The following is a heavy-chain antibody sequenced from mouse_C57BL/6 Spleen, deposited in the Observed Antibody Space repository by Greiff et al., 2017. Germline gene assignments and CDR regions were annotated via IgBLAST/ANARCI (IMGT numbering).Heavy chain of an antibody. CDR3: ARGVLRGDWYFDV. CDR2: IYPGDGDT. D-gene: IGHD1-1*01. CDR1: GYAFSSYW. Sequence: VQLQQSGAELVKPGASVKISCKASGYAFSSYWMNWVKQRPGTGLGWIGQIYPGDGDTNYNGKFKGKATLTADKSSSTAYMQLSSLTSEDSAVYFGARGVLRGDWYFDVWGTGTTVTVSS. J-gene: IGHJ1*03. V-gene: IGHV1-80*01.